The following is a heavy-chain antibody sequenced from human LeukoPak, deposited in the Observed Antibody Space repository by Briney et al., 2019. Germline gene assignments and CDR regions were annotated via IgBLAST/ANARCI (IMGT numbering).Heavy chain of an antibody. CDR1: GGSFSSYY. CDR3: ARHRAYDSGTYYRWFDP. D-gene: IGHD3-22*01. J-gene: IGHJ5*02. V-gene: IGHV4-59*08. Sequence: AETLTLTCAVSGGSFSSYYWSWIRQPPGMGLEWIGYSRGNGDTNYNPSLMSRVTISVDTSKNQGSLKLTTVTAADTAVYYCARHRAYDSGTYYRWFDPWGPGTLVTVSS. CDR2: SRGNGDT.